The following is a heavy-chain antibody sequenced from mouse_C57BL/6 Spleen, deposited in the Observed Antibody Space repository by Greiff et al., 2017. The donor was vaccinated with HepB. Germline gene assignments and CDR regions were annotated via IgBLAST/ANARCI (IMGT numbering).Heavy chain of an antibody. Sequence: QVQLQQPGTELVKPGASVKLSCKASGYTFTSYWMHWVKQRPGQGLAWIGNINPSNGGTNYNEKFKSKATLTVDKSSTTAYMQLSSLTSEDSAVYYCARSLLRSYFDVWGTGTTVTVSS. CDR2: INPSNGGT. CDR3: ARSLLRSYFDV. CDR1: GYTFTSYW. J-gene: IGHJ1*03. D-gene: IGHD1-1*01. V-gene: IGHV1-53*01.